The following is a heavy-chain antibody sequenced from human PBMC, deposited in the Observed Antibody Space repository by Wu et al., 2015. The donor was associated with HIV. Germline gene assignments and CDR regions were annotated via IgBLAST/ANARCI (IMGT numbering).Heavy chain of an antibody. V-gene: IGHV1-2*07. CDR1: GYTFTGYY. CDR3: FMYIHWANGYMKDH. CDR2: INPKTGDT. Sequence: QVQLVQSGAEVKKPGASVKVSCKASGYTFTGYYIHCVRQAPGQGLEFVGWINPKTGDTLYGPKFQGRVTFTMEKSTSTAYMKMSGLRSDDTAMYYCFMYIHWANGYMKDHWGQGTQVTVSS. J-gene: IGHJ4*02. D-gene: IGHD5-24*01.